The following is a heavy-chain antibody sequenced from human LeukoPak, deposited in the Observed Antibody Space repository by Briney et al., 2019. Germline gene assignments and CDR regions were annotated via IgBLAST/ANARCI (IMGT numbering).Heavy chain of an antibody. CDR2: IYPGDSDT. V-gene: IGHV5-51*01. J-gene: IGHJ6*03. CDR1: GYSFTSYW. CDR3: ASSAIAPPNYYYMDV. Sequence: GESLKISCKGSGYSFTSYWIGWVRQMPGKGLEWMGIIYPGDSDTRYSPSFQGQVTISADKSISTAYLQWSGLKASDTAMYYCASSAIAPPNYYYMDVWGKGTTVTVSS. D-gene: IGHD6-25*01.